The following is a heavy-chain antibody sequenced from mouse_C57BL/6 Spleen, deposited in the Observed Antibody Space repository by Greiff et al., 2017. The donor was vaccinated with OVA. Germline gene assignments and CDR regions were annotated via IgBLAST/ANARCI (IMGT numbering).Heavy chain of an antibody. CDR3: ARGAGSSSSYFDY. CDR2: INYDGSST. D-gene: IGHD1-1*01. J-gene: IGHJ2*01. Sequence: EVMLVESEGGLVQPGSSMKLSCTASGFTFSDYYMAWVRQVPEKGLEWVANINYDGSSTYYLDSLKSRFIISRDNAKNILYLQMSSLKSEDTATYYCARGAGSSSSYFDYWGQGTTLTVSS. V-gene: IGHV5-16*01. CDR1: GFTFSDYY.